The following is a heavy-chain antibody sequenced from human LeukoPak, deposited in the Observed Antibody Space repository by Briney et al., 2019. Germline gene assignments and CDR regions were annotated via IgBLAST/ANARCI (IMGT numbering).Heavy chain of an antibody. CDR1: GVSISGYY. V-gene: IGHV4-34*01. J-gene: IGHJ4*02. D-gene: IGHD3-9*01. CDR3: ARNNLYYDILTGYYYYFDY. CDR2: IDHSGST. Sequence: SETLSLTCAVYGVSISGYYWSWIRQPPGKGLEWIGEIDHSGSTNYNPSLKSRVTISVDTSKNQFSLKLSSVTAADTAVYYCARNNLYYDILTGYYYYFDYWGQGTLVTVSS.